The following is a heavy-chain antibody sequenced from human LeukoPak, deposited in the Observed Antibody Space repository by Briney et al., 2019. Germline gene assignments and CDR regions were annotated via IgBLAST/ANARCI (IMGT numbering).Heavy chain of an antibody. CDR1: GYTLTQLS. CDR3: ATVEGGSYSYFDY. J-gene: IGHJ4*02. Sequence: SVKVDCKVSGYTLTQLSMHWMRQAPGKWLEWMGGFDPEDGETIYAQKFQGRVTMTEDTSTDTAYMELSSLRSEDTAVYYCATVEGGSYSYFDYWGQGTVVTVSS. CDR2: FDPEDGET. D-gene: IGHD1-26*01. V-gene: IGHV1-24*01.